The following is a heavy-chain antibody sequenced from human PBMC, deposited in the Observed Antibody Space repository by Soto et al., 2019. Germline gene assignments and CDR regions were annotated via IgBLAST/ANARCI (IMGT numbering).Heavy chain of an antibody. V-gene: IGHV3-15*01. CDR2: IKSKTDGGTT. J-gene: IGHJ4*02. CDR3: TTEYYYDTSGDVDY. CDR1: GFTFSNAW. D-gene: IGHD3-22*01. Sequence: LSLSCAASGFTFSNAWMSWVRQAPGKGLEWVGRIKSKTDGGTTDYAAPVKGRFTISRDDSKNTLYLQMNSLKTEDTAVYYCTTEYYYDTSGDVDYSDQISLVT.